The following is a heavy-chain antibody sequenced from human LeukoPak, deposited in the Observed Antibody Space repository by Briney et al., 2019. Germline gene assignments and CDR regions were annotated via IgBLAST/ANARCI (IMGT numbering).Heavy chain of an antibody. CDR3: AKGGHDSSGYYHTYYFDY. D-gene: IGHD3-22*01. J-gene: IGHJ4*02. V-gene: IGHV3-33*06. CDR1: GFTFTSYG. Sequence: PGTSLRLSCAASGFTFTSYGMHWVRQAPGEGLEWVAVVWYDGDKKYYADSVKGRFTISRDNSKNTLDLQMNSLRAEDTAVYYCAKGGHDSSGYYHTYYFDYWGQGTLVTVSS. CDR2: VWYDGDKK.